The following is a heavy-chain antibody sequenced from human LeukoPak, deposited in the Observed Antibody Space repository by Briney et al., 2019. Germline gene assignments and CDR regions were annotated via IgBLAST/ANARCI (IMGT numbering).Heavy chain of an antibody. CDR3: AKGRTTVVVTAITN. J-gene: IGHJ4*02. CDR1: GFTFSSYA. Sequence: PGGSLRLSCAASGFTFSSYAMSWVRQAPGKGLEWVSGISGSGGNTYNADSVKGRFTISRDNSKNTLYLQMNSLRAEDTAVYYCAKGRTTVVVTAITNWGQGTLVTVSS. D-gene: IGHD2-21*02. V-gene: IGHV3-23*01. CDR2: ISGSGGNT.